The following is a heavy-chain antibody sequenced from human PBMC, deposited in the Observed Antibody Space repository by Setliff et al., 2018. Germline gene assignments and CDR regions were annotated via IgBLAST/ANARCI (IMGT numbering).Heavy chain of an antibody. Sequence: PSETLSLTCTVSGASISSGTYYWGWIRQPPGKGLEWIGRIHYLGTTYSNASLASRLTMSVDTSKNQFSLRLTSVTAADTAVYYCARMSGFLYMDVWGKGTTVTVSS. CDR1: GASISSGTYY. J-gene: IGHJ6*03. CDR3: ARMSGFLYMDV. D-gene: IGHD3-3*01. CDR2: IHYLGTT. V-gene: IGHV4-39*01.